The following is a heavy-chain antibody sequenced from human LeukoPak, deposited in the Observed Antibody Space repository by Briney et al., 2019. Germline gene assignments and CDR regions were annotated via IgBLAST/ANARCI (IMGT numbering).Heavy chain of an antibody. Sequence: SETLSLTCTVSGYSISSGYYWGWIRQPPGQGLEWIGSIYHSGSTYYNPSLKSRVTISVDTSKNQFSLKLSSVTAADTAVYYCARDLPRLLWFGKPHGGIDYWGQGTLVTVSS. CDR3: ARDLPRLLWFGKPHGGIDY. CDR1: GYSISSGYY. CDR2: IYHSGST. V-gene: IGHV4-38-2*02. D-gene: IGHD3-10*01. J-gene: IGHJ4*02.